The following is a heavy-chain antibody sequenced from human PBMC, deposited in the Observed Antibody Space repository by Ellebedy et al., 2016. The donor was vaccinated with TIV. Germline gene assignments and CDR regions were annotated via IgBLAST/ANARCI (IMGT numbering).Heavy chain of an antibody. D-gene: IGHD1-14*01. Sequence: GESLKISCAASRIIFSNAWMHWVRQAPGKGLEWVAMIWFDGSNQYYADSVKGRSTISRDNSQNTVDLHMSSLRSEDTAVYYCARDKANRYLDHWGQGTLVTVSS. CDR1: RIIFSNAW. CDR3: ARDKANRYLDH. V-gene: IGHV3-33*08. CDR2: IWFDGSNQ. J-gene: IGHJ4*02.